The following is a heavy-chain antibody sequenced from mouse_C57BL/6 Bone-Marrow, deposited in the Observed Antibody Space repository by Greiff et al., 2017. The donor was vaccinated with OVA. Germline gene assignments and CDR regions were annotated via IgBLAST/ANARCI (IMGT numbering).Heavy chain of an antibody. Sequence: EVLLVESGGGLVKPGGSLKLSCAASGFTFSDYGMHWVRQAPEKGLEWVAYISSGSGTIYYADTVKGRFTISRDDTKNSLFLQMTSLRSEDTAMYYCARDYYGSSEYYFDYWGQGTTLTVSS. V-gene: IGHV5-17*01. CDR2: ISSGSGTI. CDR1: GFTFSDYG. D-gene: IGHD1-1*01. CDR3: ARDYYGSSEYYFDY. J-gene: IGHJ2*01.